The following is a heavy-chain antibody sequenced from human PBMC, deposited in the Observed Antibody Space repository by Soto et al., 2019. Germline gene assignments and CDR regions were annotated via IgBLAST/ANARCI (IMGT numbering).Heavy chain of an antibody. D-gene: IGHD6-19*01. J-gene: IGHJ5*02. Sequence: GGSLRLCCAASGVPFSSYAMSWVRQAPGKGLEWVSAISGSGGSTYYADSVKGRFTISRDNSKNTLYLQMNSLRAEDTAVYYCAKDGIAVGFDPWGQGTLVTVSS. V-gene: IGHV3-23*01. CDR2: ISGSGGST. CDR1: GVPFSSYA. CDR3: AKDGIAVGFDP.